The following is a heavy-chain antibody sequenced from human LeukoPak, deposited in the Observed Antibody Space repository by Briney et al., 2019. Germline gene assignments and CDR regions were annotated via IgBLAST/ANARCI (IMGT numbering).Heavy chain of an antibody. CDR2: INHSGST. Sequence: PETLSHTCADYGGSFSVYYWSWIRQRPEKGRGWIGEINHSGSTNNNLSLKSRVTISVDTSKNQFSLKLSYVTAADTAVYYCARGPLYDYVWGSYRRKEPRFDPWGQGTLVTVSS. D-gene: IGHD3-16*02. V-gene: IGHV4-34*01. J-gene: IGHJ5*02. CDR3: ARGPLYDYVWGSYRRKEPRFDP. CDR1: GGSFSVYY.